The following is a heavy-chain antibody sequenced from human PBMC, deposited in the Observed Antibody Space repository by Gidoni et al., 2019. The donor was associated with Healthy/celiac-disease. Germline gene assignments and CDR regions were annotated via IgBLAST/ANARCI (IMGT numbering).Heavy chain of an antibody. CDR2: FDPEDGET. D-gene: IGHD4-4*01. Sequence: QVPLVQSGAEVKKPGASVKVSCKVSGYTLTELSMPWVRQAPGKGLEWTGGFDPEDGETIYAQKFQGRVTMTEDTSTDTAYMELSSLRSEDTAVYYCAMSTRDYRNAYYYYYGMDVWGQGTTVTVSS. CDR1: GYTLTELS. J-gene: IGHJ6*02. CDR3: AMSTRDYRNAYYYYYGMDV. V-gene: IGHV1-24*01.